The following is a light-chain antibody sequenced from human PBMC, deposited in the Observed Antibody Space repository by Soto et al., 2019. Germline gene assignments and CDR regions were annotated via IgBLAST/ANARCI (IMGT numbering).Light chain of an antibody. V-gene: IGKV1-39*01. CDR1: QSISNY. CDR2: AAS. CDR3: QQSYSTPRT. Sequence: DIQMTQSPSPLSASVGDRVTITCRASQSISNYLKWYQQKPGKAPKLLMYAASSLQSGVPSRFRGSGSGTDFTLTISSVQPEDFATYYCQQSYSTPRTFGQGTKVEIK. J-gene: IGKJ1*01.